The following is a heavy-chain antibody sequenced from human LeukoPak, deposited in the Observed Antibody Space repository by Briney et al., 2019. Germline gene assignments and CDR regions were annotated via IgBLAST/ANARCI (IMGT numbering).Heavy chain of an antibody. Sequence: VSVKVSCTASGYTFTGHFMHWVRQAPGQGLEWMGWIEPKSGGTHYGHKFQGRVTMTRDTSMRTAYMELSRLKADDTAVYYCAREMGVVPTAIPTVDSWGQGTLVTVSS. D-gene: IGHD2-2*02. CDR1: GYTFTGHF. J-gene: IGHJ4*02. CDR2: IEPKSGGT. CDR3: AREMGVVPTAIPTVDS. V-gene: IGHV1-2*02.